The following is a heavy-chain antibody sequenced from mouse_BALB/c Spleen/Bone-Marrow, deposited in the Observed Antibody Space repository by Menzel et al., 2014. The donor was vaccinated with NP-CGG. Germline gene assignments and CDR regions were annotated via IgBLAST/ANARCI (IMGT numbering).Heavy chain of an antibody. D-gene: IGHD2-4*01. Sequence: VQLQQSGAELVKPGASVKLSCTASGFNIKDTYMHWVKQRPEQGLEWIGRIDPANGNTKYDPKFQGKATITADTSSNTAYLQLSSLTSEDTAVYYSARFPYDYGGGDYWGQGTTLTVSS. V-gene: IGHV14-3*02. J-gene: IGHJ2*01. CDR2: IDPANGNT. CDR3: ARFPYDYGGGDY. CDR1: GFNIKDTY.